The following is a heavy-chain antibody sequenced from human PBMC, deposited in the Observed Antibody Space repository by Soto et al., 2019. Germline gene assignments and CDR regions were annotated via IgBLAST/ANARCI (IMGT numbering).Heavy chain of an antibody. J-gene: IGHJ4*02. CDR1: GGSISSGGAY. CDR2: ISYRGST. CDR3: ARDGTSGWVDS. Sequence: QVQLQQSGPGLVTPSQTLSLTCTVSGGSISSGGAYWTWIRQHPGKGLEWIGYISYRGSTYHNSSPKGRVTISVDTSENQFSLKLSSVTAAATAVYYCARDGTSGWVDSWGQGILVTVSS. V-gene: IGHV4-31*03. D-gene: IGHD6-19*01.